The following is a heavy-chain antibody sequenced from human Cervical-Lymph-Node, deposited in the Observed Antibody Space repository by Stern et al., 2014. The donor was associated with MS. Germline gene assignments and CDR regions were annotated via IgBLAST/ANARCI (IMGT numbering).Heavy chain of an antibody. D-gene: IGHD5-24*01. J-gene: IGHJ5*02. Sequence: EVQLEESGGTLVQPGGSLRLSCAASGSTVNSNYMTWVRQAPGQGLEWVSIFYSGISTYYAESVKGRFSFSIDNSKNTLYLQMNNLRVEDTAMYYCTREMAARRLDPWGQGTLVIVSA. V-gene: IGHV3-66*01. CDR1: GSTVNSNY. CDR2: FYSGIST. CDR3: TREMAARRLDP.